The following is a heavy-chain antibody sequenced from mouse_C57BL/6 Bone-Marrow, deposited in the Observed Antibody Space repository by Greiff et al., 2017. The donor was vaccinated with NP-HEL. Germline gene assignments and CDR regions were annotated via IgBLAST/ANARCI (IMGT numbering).Heavy chain of an antibody. Sequence: EVQLQQSGTVLARPGASVKMSCKTSGYTFTSYWMHWVKQRPGQGLEWIGAIYPGNSDTSYNQKFKGKAKLTAVTSASTAYMELSSLTNEDSAVYYCTRSEELTGTLRFAYWGQGTLVTVSA. J-gene: IGHJ3*01. V-gene: IGHV1-5*01. CDR2: IYPGNSDT. D-gene: IGHD4-1*01. CDR1: GYTFTSYW. CDR3: TRSEELTGTLRFAY.